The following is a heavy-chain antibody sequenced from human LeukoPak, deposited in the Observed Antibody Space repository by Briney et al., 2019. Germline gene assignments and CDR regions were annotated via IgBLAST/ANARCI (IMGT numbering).Heavy chain of an antibody. CDR3: VREGVYLAFDL. J-gene: IGHJ5*02. Sequence: ASVKASRTPSGYNFTTYGISWVRRAPGQGPEWMGWIIDYDGHARYSEKLKGRITLTTDRSTSTVYMELRSLTYDDTARYYCVREGVYLAFDLWGQGTLVSVSS. CDR1: GYNFTTYG. D-gene: IGHD3-10*01. CDR2: IIDYDGHA. V-gene: IGHV1-18*01.